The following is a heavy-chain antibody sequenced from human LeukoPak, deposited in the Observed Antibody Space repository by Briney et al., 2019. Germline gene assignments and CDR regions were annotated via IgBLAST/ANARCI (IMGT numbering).Heavy chain of an antibody. Sequence: GGSLRLSCAASGFTFRSYSMRWVRQAPGKGLEWASSISSRSGYIYYGDSVKGRFTISRDNAKNSLYLQMNTLRAEDTAVYYCASFDSRGWHYFDYWGQGTLVTVSA. D-gene: IGHD6-19*01. CDR2: ISSRSGYI. CDR1: GFTFRSYS. J-gene: IGHJ4*02. CDR3: ASFDSRGWHYFDY. V-gene: IGHV3-21*01.